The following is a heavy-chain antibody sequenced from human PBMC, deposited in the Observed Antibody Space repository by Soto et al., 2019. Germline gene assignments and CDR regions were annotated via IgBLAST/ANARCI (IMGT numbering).Heavy chain of an antibody. CDR2: IIPIFGTA. D-gene: IGHD3-10*01. V-gene: IGHV1-69*01. CDR1: GGTFSSYA. Sequence: QVQLVQSGDEVKKPGSSVKVSCKASGGTFSSYAISWVRQAPGQGLEWMGGIIPIFGTANYAQKFQGRVTITADESTSTAYMERSSLRSADTALYYCARATVSMVRGVIIDHYYYGMDVWGQGTTVPVSS. J-gene: IGHJ6*02. CDR3: ARATVSMVRGVIIDHYYYGMDV.